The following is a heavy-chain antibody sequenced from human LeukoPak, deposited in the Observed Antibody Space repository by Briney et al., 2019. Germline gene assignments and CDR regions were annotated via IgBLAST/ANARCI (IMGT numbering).Heavy chain of an antibody. V-gene: IGHV1-46*01. CDR3: ARNLRRSGSNWGSYH. D-gene: IGHD5-24*01. Sequence: GASVKVSCNASAYMFTNYYMDWVRQAPGQGLEWMGMITSSGGDTSYAQKFEGRVTMTRDTSTRTVYMELSSLTSEDTAVYYCARNLRRSGSNWGSYHWGQGTLVTVSP. CDR2: ITSSGGDT. J-gene: IGHJ5*02. CDR1: AYMFTNYY.